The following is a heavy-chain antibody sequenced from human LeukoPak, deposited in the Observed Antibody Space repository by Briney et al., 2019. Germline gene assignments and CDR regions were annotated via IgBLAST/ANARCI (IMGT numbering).Heavy chain of an antibody. CDR3: ARGWSGHCSSTSCHDAFDI. CDR1: GYTFTSYA. J-gene: IGHJ3*02. D-gene: IGHD2-2*01. Sequence: ASVKVSCKASGYTFTSYAMHWVRQAPGQRLEWMGWMNPNSGNTGYAQKFQGRVTMTRNTSISTAYMELSSLRSEDTAVYYCARGWSGHCSSTSCHDAFDIWGQGTMVTVSS. CDR2: MNPNSGNT. V-gene: IGHV1-8*02.